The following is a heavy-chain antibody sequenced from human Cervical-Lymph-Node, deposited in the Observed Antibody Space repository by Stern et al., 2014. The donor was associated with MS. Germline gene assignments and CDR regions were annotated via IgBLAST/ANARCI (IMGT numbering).Heavy chain of an antibody. CDR3: ARDSGYSSSWYPWYFDY. V-gene: IGHV1-18*01. CDR1: GYTFTSYG. D-gene: IGHD6-13*01. Sequence: VQLVQSGAEVKKPGASVKVSCKASGYTFTSYGISWVRQAPGQGLEWMGWISAYNGDTNYAQKLQGRVPMDTDTSTSTAYMELRSLRSDDTAVYYCARDSGYSSSWYPWYFDYWGQGTLVTVSS. CDR2: ISAYNGDT. J-gene: IGHJ4*02.